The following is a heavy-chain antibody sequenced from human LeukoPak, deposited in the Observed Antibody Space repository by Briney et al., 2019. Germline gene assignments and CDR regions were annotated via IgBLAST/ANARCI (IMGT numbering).Heavy chain of an antibody. J-gene: IGHJ4*02. CDR1: GDSVSSNSAA. CDR2: TYYRSKWYN. CDR3: ARGTRGIAAAGPSCYFDY. D-gene: IGHD6-13*01. Sequence: SQTLSLTCAISGDSVSSNSAAWNWIRQSPSRGLEWLGRTYYRSKWYNDYAVSVKSRITINPDTSKNQFSLQLNSATPEDTAVYYCARGTRGIAAAGPSCYFDYWGQGTLVTVSS. V-gene: IGHV6-1*01.